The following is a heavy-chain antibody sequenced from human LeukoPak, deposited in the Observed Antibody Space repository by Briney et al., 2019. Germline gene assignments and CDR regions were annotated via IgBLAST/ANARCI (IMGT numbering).Heavy chain of an antibody. CDR1: GGSINSYY. D-gene: IGHD4-17*01. V-gene: IGHV4-59*08. Sequence: PSETLSLTCTVSGGSINSYYWSWIRQPPGEGLEWIGYIYYSGSTNYNPSLKSRVTISVDTSKNQFSLNLSSVTAADTAVYYCARHMTVTYAFDIWGQGTMVTASS. CDR3: ARHMTVTYAFDI. J-gene: IGHJ3*02. CDR2: IYYSGST.